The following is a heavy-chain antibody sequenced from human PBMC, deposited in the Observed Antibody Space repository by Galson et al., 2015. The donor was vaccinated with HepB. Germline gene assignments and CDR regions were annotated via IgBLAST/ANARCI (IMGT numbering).Heavy chain of an antibody. V-gene: IGHV1-69*13. J-gene: IGHJ5*02. D-gene: IGHD2-21*02. CDR3: ARVSQGVVVTATPRGAGWFDP. CDR2: IIPIFGTA. Sequence: SVKVSCKASGGTFSSYAISWVRQAPGQGLEWMGGIIPIFGTANYAQKFQGRVTITADESTSTAYMELSSLRSEDTAVYYCARVSQGVVVTATPRGAGWFDPWGQGTLVTVSS. CDR1: GGTFSSYA.